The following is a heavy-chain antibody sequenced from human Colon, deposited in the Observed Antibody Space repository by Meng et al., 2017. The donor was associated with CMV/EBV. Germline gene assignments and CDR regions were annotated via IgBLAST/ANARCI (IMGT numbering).Heavy chain of an antibody. V-gene: IGHV3-43*01. D-gene: IGHD1-26*01. CDR3: AKGTAGATVPDFDS. Sequence: GESLKISCAASGFTFDDYTMNWVRHAPGKGLEWVALVSRDGGSTRYADSVRGRFTISRDNSNKLLVLQLNSLRSDDSALYYCAKGTAGATVPDFDSWGQGTLVTVSS. J-gene: IGHJ4*02. CDR2: VSRDGGST. CDR1: GFTFDDYT.